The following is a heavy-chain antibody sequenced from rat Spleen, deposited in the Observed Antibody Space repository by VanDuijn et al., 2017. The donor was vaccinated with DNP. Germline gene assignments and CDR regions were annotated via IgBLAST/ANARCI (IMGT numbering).Heavy chain of an antibody. Sequence: EVKLVESGGGLVQPGRSLKLSCAASGLNFNDYWMGWVRQAPGKGLEWIGEIKDDSSIINHNPSLKDRFTNSRDNAHTSLYLQMNNLGSEDTAIYYCVTRGTGSDNWFAYWGQGTLVTVSS. CDR3: VTRGTGSDNWFAY. J-gene: IGHJ3*01. CDR2: IKDDSSII. D-gene: IGHD5-1*01. V-gene: IGHV4-2*01. CDR1: GLNFNDYW.